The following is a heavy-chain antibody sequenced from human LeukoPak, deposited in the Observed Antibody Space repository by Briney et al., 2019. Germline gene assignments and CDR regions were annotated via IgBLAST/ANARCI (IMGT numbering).Heavy chain of an antibody. J-gene: IGHJ5*02. V-gene: IGHV3-23*01. CDR3: AKDRGQLVLGWFDP. D-gene: IGHD6-13*01. Sequence: GGSLRLSCAASGFTFSSYAMSWVRQAPGKGLGWVSAISGSGGSTYYADSVKGRFTIPRDNSKNTLYLQMNSLRAEDTAVYYCAKDRGQLVLGWFDPWGQGTLVTVSS. CDR1: GFTFSSYA. CDR2: ISGSGGST.